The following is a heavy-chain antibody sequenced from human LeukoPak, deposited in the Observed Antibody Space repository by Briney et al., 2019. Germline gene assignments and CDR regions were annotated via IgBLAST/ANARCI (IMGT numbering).Heavy chain of an antibody. CDR1: GGSISSYY. Sequence: SQTLSLTCTVSGGSISSYYWSWIRQPPGKGLEWIGYIYYSGSTNYNPSLKSRVTISVDTSKNQFSLKLSSVTAADTAVYYCARYGGYGHYWGQGTLVTVSS. J-gene: IGHJ4*02. D-gene: IGHD5-12*01. CDR2: IYYSGST. V-gene: IGHV4-59*01. CDR3: ARYGGYGHY.